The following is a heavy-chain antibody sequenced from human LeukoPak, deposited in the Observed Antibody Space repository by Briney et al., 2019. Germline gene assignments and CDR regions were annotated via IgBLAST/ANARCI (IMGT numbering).Heavy chain of an antibody. D-gene: IGHD2-2*01. Sequence: PGGSLRLPCAASGFTFNKAWMNWVRQAPGKGLEWVGRIKSKIDGGTTDYAAPVKGRFIISRDDSKNTLYLQMNSLETEDTALYYCISPRTSSYWGQGTLVTVSS. CDR3: ISPRTSSY. CDR1: GFTFNKAW. V-gene: IGHV3-15*07. J-gene: IGHJ4*02. CDR2: IKSKIDGGTT.